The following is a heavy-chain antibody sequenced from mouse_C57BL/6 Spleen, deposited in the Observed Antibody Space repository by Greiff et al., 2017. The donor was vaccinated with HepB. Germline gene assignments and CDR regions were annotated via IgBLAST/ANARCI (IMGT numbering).Heavy chain of an antibody. CDR2: INPNNGGT. CDR1: GYTFTDYN. J-gene: IGHJ2*01. V-gene: IGHV1-18*01. CDR3: ARKTYYYGSHYFDY. Sequence: VQLQQSGPELVKPGASVKIPCKASGYTFTDYNMDWVKQSHGKSLEWIGDINPNNGGTIYNQKFKGKATLTVDKSSSTAYMELRSLTSEDTAVYYCARKTYYYGSHYFDYWGQGTTLTVSS. D-gene: IGHD1-1*01.